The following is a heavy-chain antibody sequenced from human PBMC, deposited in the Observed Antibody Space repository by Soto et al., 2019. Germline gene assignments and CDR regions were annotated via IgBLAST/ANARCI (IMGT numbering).Heavy chain of an antibody. Sequence: SSETLSLTCTVSGGSISSYYWSWIRQPPGKGLEWIGYIYYSGSTNYNPSLKSRVTISVDTSKNQFSLKLSSVTAADTAVYYCARGADFWSGYFDYWGQGTLVTVSS. V-gene: IGHV4-59*01. D-gene: IGHD3-3*01. CDR1: GGSISSYY. J-gene: IGHJ4*02. CDR2: IYYSGST. CDR3: ARGADFWSGYFDY.